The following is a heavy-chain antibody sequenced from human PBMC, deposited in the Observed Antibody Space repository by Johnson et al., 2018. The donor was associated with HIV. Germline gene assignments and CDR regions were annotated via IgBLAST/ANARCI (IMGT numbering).Heavy chain of an antibody. V-gene: IGHV3-NL1*01. J-gene: IGHJ3*02. CDR2: IYSGGSI. Sequence: QVQLVESGGGVVQPGRSLRLSCEASGFSFSNYGMHWVRQAPGKGLEWVAVIYSGGSIYYADSVKGRFTISRDNAKNSLYLQMNSLRAEDTAVYYCASPPDAFDIWGQGTMVTVSS. CDR3: ASPPDAFDI. CDR1: GFSFSNYG.